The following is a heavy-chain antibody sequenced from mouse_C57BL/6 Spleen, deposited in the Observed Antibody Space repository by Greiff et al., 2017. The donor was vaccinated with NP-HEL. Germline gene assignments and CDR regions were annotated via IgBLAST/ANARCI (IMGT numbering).Heavy chain of an antibody. J-gene: IGHJ4*01. CDR1: GYTFTSYW. Sequence: QVQLQQPGAELVKPGASVKLSCKASGYTFTSYWMHWVKQRPGQGLEWIGMIHPNSGSTNYNEKFKDKATLTVDKSSSTAYMQLSSLTSEDSAVYYCARAGGYYGNYRAMDYWGQGTSVTVSS. V-gene: IGHV1-64*01. CDR3: ARAGGYYGNYRAMDY. D-gene: IGHD2-1*01. CDR2: IHPNSGST.